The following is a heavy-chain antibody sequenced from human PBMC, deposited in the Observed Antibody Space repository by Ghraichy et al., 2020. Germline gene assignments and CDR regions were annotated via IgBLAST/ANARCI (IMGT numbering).Heavy chain of an antibody. V-gene: IGHV4-39*01. CDR3: AGTVTKEGY. CDR2: IYYSGST. Sequence: SETLSLTCTVSGGSISSSSYYWGWIRQPPGKGLEWIGSIYYSGSTYYNPSLKSRVTISVDTSKNQFSLKLSSVTAADTAVYYCAGTVTKEGYWGQGTLVTVSS. D-gene: IGHD4-17*01. CDR1: GGSISSSSYY. J-gene: IGHJ4*02.